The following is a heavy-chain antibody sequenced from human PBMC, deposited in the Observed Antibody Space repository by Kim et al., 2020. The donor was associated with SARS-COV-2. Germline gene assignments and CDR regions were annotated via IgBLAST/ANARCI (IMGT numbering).Heavy chain of an antibody. V-gene: IGHV1-8*01. Sequence: VKVSCKASGYTFTSYDINWVRQATGQGLEWMGWMNPNSGNTGYAQKFQGRVTMTRNTSISTAYMELSSLRSEDTAVYYCARAKLVQGVFYYYYMDVWGKGTTVTVSS. CDR1: GYTFTSYD. D-gene: IGHD3-10*01. CDR2: MNPNSGNT. J-gene: IGHJ6*03. CDR3: ARAKLVQGVFYYYYMDV.